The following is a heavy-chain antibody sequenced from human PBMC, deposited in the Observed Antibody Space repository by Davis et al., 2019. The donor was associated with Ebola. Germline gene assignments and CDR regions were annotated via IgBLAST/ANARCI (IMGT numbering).Heavy chain of an antibody. CDR2: IYYSGST. D-gene: IGHD6-6*01. CDR3: ATISSSFVGMFDY. CDR1: GGSISSSSYY. V-gene: IGHV4-61*01. J-gene: IGHJ4*02. Sequence: PSETLSLTCTVSGGSISSSSYYWSWIRQPPGKGLEWIGYIYYSGSTNYNPSLKSRVTISVDTSKNQFSLKLSSVTAADTAVYYCATISSSFVGMFDYWGQGTLVTVSS.